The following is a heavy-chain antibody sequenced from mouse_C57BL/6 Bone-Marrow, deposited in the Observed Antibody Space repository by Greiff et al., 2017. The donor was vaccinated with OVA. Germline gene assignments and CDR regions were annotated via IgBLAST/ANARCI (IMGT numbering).Heavy chain of an antibody. CDR2: IDPSDSYT. D-gene: IGHD3-3*01. CDR1: GYTFTSYW. Sequence: VQLQQPGAELVMPGASVKLSCKASGYTFTSYWMHWVKQRPGQGLEWIGEIDPSDSYTNYNQKFKGKSTLTVDKSSNTAYMQLSSLTSEDSAVYYCARDDCGGAVFAYWGQGTLVTVSA. CDR3: ARDDCGGAVFAY. V-gene: IGHV1-69*01. J-gene: IGHJ3*01.